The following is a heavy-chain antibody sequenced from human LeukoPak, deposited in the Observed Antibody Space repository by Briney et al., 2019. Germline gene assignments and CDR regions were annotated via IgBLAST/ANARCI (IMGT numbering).Heavy chain of an antibody. CDR3: AREVGYCSSTSCYYIDY. J-gene: IGHJ4*02. Sequence: GGTLRLSCAASGFTFSSYGMSWVRQAPGKGLEWVSAISGSGGSTYYADSVKGRFTISRDNSKNTLYLQMNSLRAEDTAVYYCAREVGYCSSTSCYYIDYWGQGTLVTVSS. V-gene: IGHV3-23*01. D-gene: IGHD2-2*03. CDR1: GFTFSSYG. CDR2: ISGSGGST.